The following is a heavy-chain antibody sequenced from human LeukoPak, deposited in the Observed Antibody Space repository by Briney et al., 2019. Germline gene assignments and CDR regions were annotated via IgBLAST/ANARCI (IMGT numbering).Heavy chain of an antibody. V-gene: IGHV4-59*01. D-gene: IGHD3-16*01. CDR1: GGSISGYY. Sequence: SETLSLTCSVSGGSISGYYWTWVRQPPGKGLEWIGQIHYSGRADYNPSLKSRITMSVDTSRNRISLKLSSVTAADTAIYYCVRFGVNYDMDVWGQGTTVTVFS. CDR2: IHYSGRA. CDR3: VRFGVNYDMDV. J-gene: IGHJ6*02.